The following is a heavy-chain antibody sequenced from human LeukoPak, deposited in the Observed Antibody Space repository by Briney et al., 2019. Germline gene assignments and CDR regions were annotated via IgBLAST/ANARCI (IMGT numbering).Heavy chain of an antibody. Sequence: GGSLRLSCAASGFTFAGHTMTWLRQAPGKGLEWVSIIGGRDDRTYYADSVEGRFSISRDNSKNILYLQMSSLRAEDTAVYYCAKDPNPFYDFWSGYKWGQGTLVTVSS. V-gene: IGHV3-23*01. CDR3: AKDPNPFYDFWSGYK. J-gene: IGHJ4*02. CDR2: IGGRDDRT. D-gene: IGHD3-3*01. CDR1: GFTFAGHT.